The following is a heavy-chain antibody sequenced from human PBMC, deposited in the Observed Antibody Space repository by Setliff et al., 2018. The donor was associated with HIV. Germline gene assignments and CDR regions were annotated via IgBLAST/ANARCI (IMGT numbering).Heavy chain of an antibody. V-gene: IGHV3-21*06. CDR1: GFTFSSSC. CDR2: ISWRSTYI. D-gene: IGHD3-10*01. Sequence: PGGSLRLSCAASGFTFSSSCVNWVRQAPGKGLEWVASISWRSTYIYYSESARGRFTISRDDAKNSLYLQINSLGLEDSAVYYCSTSRGIGNYDMAVWGKGTTVTVSS. J-gene: IGHJ6*04. CDR3: STSRGIGNYDMAV.